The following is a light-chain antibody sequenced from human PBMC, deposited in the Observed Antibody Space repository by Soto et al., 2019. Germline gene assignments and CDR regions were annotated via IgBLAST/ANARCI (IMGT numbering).Light chain of an antibody. CDR1: SSNIGAGYD. J-gene: IGLJ2*01. CDR2: GNN. CDR3: QSYDSRLSGFVV. Sequence: QSVLTQPPSVSGAPRQRVTISCTGSSSNIGAGYDVHWYQQLPGTAPKLLIFGNNNRPSGVPDRFSGSKSGTSASLAITGLQAEDEADYYCQSYDSRLSGFVVFGGGTKLTVL. V-gene: IGLV1-40*01.